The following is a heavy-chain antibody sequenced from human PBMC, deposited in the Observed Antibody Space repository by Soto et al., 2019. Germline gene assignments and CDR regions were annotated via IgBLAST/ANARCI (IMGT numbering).Heavy chain of an antibody. CDR3: ARRVVVPAADTSYYYYGMAV. D-gene: IGHD2-2*01. Sequence: PGESMKISCKGSGYSFTSYWIGWVRQMPGKGLEWMGIIYPGDSDTRYSPSFQGQVTISADKSISTAYLQWSSLKASDTAMYYCARRVVVPAADTSYYYYGMAVWGKGTTVTVSS. J-gene: IGHJ6*04. CDR2: IYPGDSDT. V-gene: IGHV5-51*01. CDR1: GYSFTSYW.